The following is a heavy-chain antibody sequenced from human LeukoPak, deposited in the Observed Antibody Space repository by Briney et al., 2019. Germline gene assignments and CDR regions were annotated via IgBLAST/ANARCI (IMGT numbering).Heavy chain of an antibody. Sequence: ASVTVSCTASGYTFTSYGISWGRHAPRQGHEWMGWIIAYNGNTNYAQKLQGRVTMTTDTSTSTAYMELRSLRSDDTAVYYCARGESLDIWGQGTMVTVSS. J-gene: IGHJ3*02. CDR1: GYTFTSYG. CDR2: IIAYNGNT. D-gene: IGHD3-10*01. CDR3: ARGESLDI. V-gene: IGHV1-18*04.